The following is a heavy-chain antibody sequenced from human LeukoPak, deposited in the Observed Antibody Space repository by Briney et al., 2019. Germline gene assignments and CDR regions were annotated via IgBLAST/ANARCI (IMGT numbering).Heavy chain of an antibody. CDR2: INHSGST. V-gene: IGHV4-34*01. Sequence: SETLSLNCALYGGSFSGYYWSWIRQPPGKGLEWIGEINHSGSTNYNPSLKSRVTISVDTSKNQFSLKLSSVTAADTAVYYCARDPYYYGSGSTFDYWGQGTLVTVPS. CDR3: ARDPYYYGSGSTFDY. D-gene: IGHD3-10*01. J-gene: IGHJ4*02. CDR1: GGSFSGYY.